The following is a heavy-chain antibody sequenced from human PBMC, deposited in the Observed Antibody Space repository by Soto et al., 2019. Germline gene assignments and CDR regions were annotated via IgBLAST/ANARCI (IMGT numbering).Heavy chain of an antibody. Sequence: SETLSLTCAVYGGSFSGYYWSWIRQPPGKGLEWIGEINHSGSTNYNPSLKSRVTISVDTFKNRFSLKLTSVTAADTAVYYCARQAGGYGMDVWGQGTTVTVS. J-gene: IGHJ6*02. D-gene: IGHD2-8*02. CDR1: GGSFSGYY. CDR3: ARQAGGYGMDV. V-gene: IGHV4-34*01. CDR2: INHSGST.